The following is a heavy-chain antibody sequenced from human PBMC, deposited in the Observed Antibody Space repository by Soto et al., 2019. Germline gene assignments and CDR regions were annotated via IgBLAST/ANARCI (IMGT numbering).Heavy chain of an antibody. CDR1: GFTFSSYG. CDR2: IWYDGSNK. D-gene: IGHD3-10*01. J-gene: IGHJ3*02. CDR3: AKVDGITKRCHWNDAFDI. Sequence: GGSLRLSCAASGFTFSSYGMHWVRQAPGKGLEWVAVIWYDGSNKYYADSVKGRFTISRDNSKNTLYLQMNSLRAEDTAVYYCAKVDGITKRCHWNDAFDIWGQGTMVTVSS. V-gene: IGHV3-33*06.